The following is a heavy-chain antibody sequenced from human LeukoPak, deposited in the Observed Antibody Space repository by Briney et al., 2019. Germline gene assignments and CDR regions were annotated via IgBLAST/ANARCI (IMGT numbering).Heavy chain of an antibody. CDR2: INPNSGGT. CDR3: ARNSGFDDY. CDR1: GYTLTGYY. Sequence: ASVKVSCKASGYTLTGYYMHWVRQAPGRALEWMGWINPNSGGTNYAQKFQGRVTMTRDTSISTAYMELSRLRSDDTAVYYCARNSGFDDYWDQGTLVTVSS. D-gene: IGHD5-12*01. V-gene: IGHV1-2*02. J-gene: IGHJ4*02.